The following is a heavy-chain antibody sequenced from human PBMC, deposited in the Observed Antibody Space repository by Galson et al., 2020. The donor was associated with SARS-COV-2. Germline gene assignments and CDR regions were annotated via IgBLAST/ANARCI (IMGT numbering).Heavy chain of an antibody. D-gene: IGHD5-12*01. Sequence: GESLKISCAASGFHFRRYAMAWVPQAPGKRLEWVSGISGGGGSTYYADSVKGRFTISRDISQNKVYLQMSSLRAEDTAVYYCSKDRGNDYGDQLDFWGQGTQVTVSS. CDR2: ISGGGGST. J-gene: IGHJ4*02. CDR3: SKDRGNDYGDQLDF. CDR1: GFHFRRYA. V-gene: IGHV3-23*01.